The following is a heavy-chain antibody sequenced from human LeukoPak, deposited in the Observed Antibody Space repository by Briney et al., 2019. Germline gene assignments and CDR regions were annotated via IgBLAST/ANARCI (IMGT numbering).Heavy chain of an antibody. J-gene: IGHJ4*02. CDR3: AREIDY. CDR2: IKQDGSGK. V-gene: IGHV3-7*01. CDR1: GFAFSSYA. Sequence: GGSLRLSCAASGFAFSSYAMHWVRQGPGKGLEWVANIKQDGSGKYYVDSVKGRFTISRDNAKNSLYLQMNSLRAEDTAVYYCAREIDYWGQGTLVTVSS.